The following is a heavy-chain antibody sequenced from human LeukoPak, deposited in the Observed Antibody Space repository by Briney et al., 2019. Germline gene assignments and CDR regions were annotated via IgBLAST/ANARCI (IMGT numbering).Heavy chain of an antibody. Sequence: GGSLRLSCAASGFTFSSYSMNWVRQAPGKGLEWVSSISSSSGYIYYADSVKGRFTISRDNAKNSLYLQMNSLRAEDTAVYYCARDRVEWELLSQRGNFDYWGQGTLVTVSS. CDR2: ISSSSGYI. V-gene: IGHV3-21*01. J-gene: IGHJ4*02. D-gene: IGHD1-26*01. CDR3: ARDRVEWELLSQRGNFDY. CDR1: GFTFSSYS.